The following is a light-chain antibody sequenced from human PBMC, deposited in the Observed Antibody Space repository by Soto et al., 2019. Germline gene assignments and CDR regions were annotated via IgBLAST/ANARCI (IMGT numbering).Light chain of an antibody. J-gene: IGKJ1*01. CDR3: QQRSNWPWT. CDR2: DAS. V-gene: IGKV3-11*01. CDR1: PSISSY. Sequence: EIVLTQSPATLSLSPGERATLSCRASPSISSYLAWYQQKAGQAPRLLIYDASNRATGIPARFSGSGSGTDFTLTISSLEPEDFAVYYSQQRSNWPWTFGQGTKVEIK.